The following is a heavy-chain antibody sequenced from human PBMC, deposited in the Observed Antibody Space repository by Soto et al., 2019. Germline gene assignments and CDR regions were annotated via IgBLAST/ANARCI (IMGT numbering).Heavy chain of an antibody. V-gene: IGHV3-11*06. D-gene: IGHD3-3*01. J-gene: IGHJ6*02. Sequence: LRLSCAVSGFTVSDYDMSWIRQAPGKGLEWVSSIASSSRFTYYADSVQARLTVPREAGKKSLNLQMNSLRVEDTAVYYCARGHCDFDVWGQGTTVTVSS. CDR1: GFTVSDYD. CDR3: ARGHCDFDV. CDR2: IASSSRFT.